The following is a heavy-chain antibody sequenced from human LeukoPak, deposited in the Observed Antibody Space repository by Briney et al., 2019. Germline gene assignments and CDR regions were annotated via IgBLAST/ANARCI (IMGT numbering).Heavy chain of an antibody. J-gene: IGHJ4*02. CDR2: ISAYNGNT. Sequence: ASVKVSCKASGYTFTSYGISWVRQAPGQGLEWMGWISAYNGNTNYAQKLQGRVTMTTDTSTSTAYMELRSLRSDDTAVYYCARAQTMYNWNYPDYWGQGTLVTVSS. V-gene: IGHV1-18*01. CDR1: GYTFTSYG. D-gene: IGHD1-20*01. CDR3: ARAQTMYNWNYPDY.